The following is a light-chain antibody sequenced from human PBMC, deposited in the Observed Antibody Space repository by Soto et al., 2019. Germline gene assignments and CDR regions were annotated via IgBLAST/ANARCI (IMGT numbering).Light chain of an antibody. CDR3: QQYGSSPWT. V-gene: IGKV3-20*01. CDR1: QSVSRTY. CDR2: GAS. Sequence: EIVLTQSPGTLSLSPGERGTLSCRASQSVSRTYLAWYQQKPGQAPRLFIYGASSRATGIPDRFSGSGSGTDFTLTISRLEPEDFAVFYCQQYGSSPWTFGQGTKVEIK. J-gene: IGKJ1*01.